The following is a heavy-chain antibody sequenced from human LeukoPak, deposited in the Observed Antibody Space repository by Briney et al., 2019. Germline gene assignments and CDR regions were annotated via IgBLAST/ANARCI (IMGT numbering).Heavy chain of an antibody. Sequence: PSETLSLTCAVSGGSISTNNWWSWVRQAPGKGLEWVSYISSSGSTIYYADSVKSRFTISRDNAKNSLYLQMNSLRAEDTAVYYCARFTVTTFPYYFDYWGQGTLVTVSS. V-gene: IGHV3-48*03. J-gene: IGHJ4*02. CDR2: ISSSGSTI. D-gene: IGHD4-17*01. CDR3: ARFTVTTFPYYFDY. CDR1: GGSISTNN.